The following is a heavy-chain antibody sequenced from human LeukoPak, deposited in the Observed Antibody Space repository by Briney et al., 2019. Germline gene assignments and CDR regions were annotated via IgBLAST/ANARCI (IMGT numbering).Heavy chain of an antibody. CDR1: GGSISSSSYY. J-gene: IGHJ6*03. Sequence: PSETLSLTCTVSGGSISSSSYYWGWIRQPPGKGLEWLGSIYYTGSTYYNPSLKSRVTISVDTSKTQFSLKLSSVTAADTAVYYCARGWVPSLSYYYMDVWGKGTTVTVSS. V-gene: IGHV4-39*07. D-gene: IGHD2-2*01. CDR2: IYYTGST. CDR3: ARGWVPSLSYYYMDV.